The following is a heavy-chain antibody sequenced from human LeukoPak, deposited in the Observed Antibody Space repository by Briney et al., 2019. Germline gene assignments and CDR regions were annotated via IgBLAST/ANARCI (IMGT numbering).Heavy chain of an antibody. Sequence: GRSLRLSCAASGFTFSNYAMHWVRQAPGKGLEWVAVISYDGTNKYYADSVKGRFTISRDNSKNTMYLQMNSLRAEDTAMYYCARAPMSYDSSGFGGAFDIWGQGTMVTVSS. CDR3: ARAPMSYDSSGFGGAFDI. CDR1: GFTFSNYA. J-gene: IGHJ3*02. V-gene: IGHV3-30-3*01. D-gene: IGHD3-22*01. CDR2: ISYDGTNK.